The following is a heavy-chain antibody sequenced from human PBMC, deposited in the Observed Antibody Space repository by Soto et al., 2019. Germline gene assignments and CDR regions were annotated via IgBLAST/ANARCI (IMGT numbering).Heavy chain of an antibody. Sequence: SETLSLTCAVSGGSISSSNWWSWVRQPPGKGLEWIGEIYHNGSTYYNPSLKSRVTISVDTSKNQFSLKLSSVTAADTAVYYCASAPRGWELGYWGQGTPVTRLL. CDR2: IYHNGST. D-gene: IGHD1-26*01. CDR3: ASAPRGWELGY. V-gene: IGHV4-4*02. J-gene: IGHJ4*02. CDR1: GGSISSSNW.